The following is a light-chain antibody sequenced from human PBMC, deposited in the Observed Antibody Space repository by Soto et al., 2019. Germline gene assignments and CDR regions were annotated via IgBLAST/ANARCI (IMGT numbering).Light chain of an antibody. V-gene: IGKV3D-20*02. Sequence: EIVLTQSPGTLSLSPGERATLSCRASQSVSSSYLAWYQQKPGQAPRLLIYDASNRATGVPARFSGSGSGTDFTLTISSLEPEDSAVYYCQQRSDWPPLTFGQGTKVEIK. CDR1: QSVSSSY. J-gene: IGKJ1*01. CDR2: DAS. CDR3: QQRSDWPPLT.